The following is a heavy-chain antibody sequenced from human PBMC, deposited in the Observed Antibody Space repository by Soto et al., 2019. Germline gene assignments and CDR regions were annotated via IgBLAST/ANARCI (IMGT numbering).Heavy chain of an antibody. D-gene: IGHD5-12*01. CDR2: GKDGGHA. CDR3: ARGQEGVVATH. J-gene: IGHJ4*02. Sequence: QVQLQQWGAGLLKPSETLSLNCAVTGGSLSGYYWSWIRQPPGKGREWIGEGKDGGHANYGPSLRGRVTISSDTSNSPFLLRMHSVSAADTGVYYCARGQEGVVATHWDQGSLVTVSS. CDR1: GGSLSGYY. V-gene: IGHV4-34*01.